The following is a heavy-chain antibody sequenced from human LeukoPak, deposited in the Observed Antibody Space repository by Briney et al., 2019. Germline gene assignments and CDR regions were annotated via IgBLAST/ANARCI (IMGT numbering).Heavy chain of an antibody. CDR3: ARRQYYDFWSGYRYYFDY. CDR1: GYTFTGYY. Sequence: ASVKVSCKASGYTFTGYYMHWVRQAPGQGLEWMGWINPNSGGTNYVQKFQGRVTMTRDTSISTAYMELSRLRSDDTAVYYCARRQYYDFWSGYRYYFDYWGQGTLVTVSS. D-gene: IGHD3-3*01. CDR2: INPNSGGT. J-gene: IGHJ4*02. V-gene: IGHV1-2*02.